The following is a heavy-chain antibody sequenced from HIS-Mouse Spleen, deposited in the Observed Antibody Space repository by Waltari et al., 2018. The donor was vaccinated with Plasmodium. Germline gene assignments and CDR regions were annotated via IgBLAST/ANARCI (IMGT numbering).Heavy chain of an antibody. Sequence: QVQLVPSGAEVKKPGASVKVSCTASGYTFTGDYMPWVLQAPGQGLEWMGWINPNSGGTNYAQKFQGRVTMTRDTSISTAYMELSRLRSDDTAVYYCARVLGYKAAAGTFVEYFQHWGQGTLVTVSS. CDR1: GYTFTGDY. CDR2: INPNSGGT. D-gene: IGHD6-13*01. V-gene: IGHV1-2*02. CDR3: ARVLGYKAAAGTFVEYFQH. J-gene: IGHJ1*01.